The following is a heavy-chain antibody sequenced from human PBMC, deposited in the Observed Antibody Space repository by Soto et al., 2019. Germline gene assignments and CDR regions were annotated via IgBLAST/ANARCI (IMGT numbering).Heavy chain of an antibody. D-gene: IGHD6-13*01. CDR1: GFTFSTSA. V-gene: IGHV3-30-3*01. CDR3: AREGPPIAATARGGMDV. Sequence: QVQLVESGGGVVQPGRSLRLSCAASGFTFSTSAMHWVRQAPGKGLEWVAVISYDGNNKYYADSVKGRFTISRDNSKNTLYLQMNSLRAEDTAVYYCAREGPPIAATARGGMDVWGQGTTVTVSS. CDR2: ISYDGNNK. J-gene: IGHJ6*02.